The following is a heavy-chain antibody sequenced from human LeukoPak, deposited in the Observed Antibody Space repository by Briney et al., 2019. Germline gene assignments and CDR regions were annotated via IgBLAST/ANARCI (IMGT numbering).Heavy chain of an antibody. V-gene: IGHV1-46*01. CDR1: GYTFTRYY. D-gene: IGHD3-10*01. CDR3: ARGSGSLDY. CDR2: INPSGGST. Sequence: GGSVKDSCKASGYTFTRYYMHWVRQAPGQGLEWMGIINPSGGSTSYAQKFQGRVNMTRDTSTSTVYMELSSLRSEDTAVYYCARGSGSLDYWGQGTLVTVSS. J-gene: IGHJ4*02.